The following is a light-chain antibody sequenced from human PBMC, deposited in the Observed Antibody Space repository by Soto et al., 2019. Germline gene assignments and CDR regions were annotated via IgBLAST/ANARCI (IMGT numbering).Light chain of an antibody. CDR1: QSISNL. CDR2: QAS. Sequence: DIQMTQSPSTLSASVGDRVSITCRASQSISNLLAGYQQKPGKAPQLLIYQASTLGSGVPSRFSGSGSGTDFTLTISSLQSDDFATYDCQHHKNLWTFGQGTKGEL. V-gene: IGKV1-5*03. CDR3: QHHKNLWT. J-gene: IGKJ1*01.